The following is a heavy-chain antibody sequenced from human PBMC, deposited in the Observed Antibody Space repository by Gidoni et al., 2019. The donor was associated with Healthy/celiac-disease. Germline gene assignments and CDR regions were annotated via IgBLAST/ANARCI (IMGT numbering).Heavy chain of an antibody. CDR1: GFTFSSYA. V-gene: IGHV3-23*01. J-gene: IGHJ4*02. CDR3: AKVIVGATALDY. Sequence: EVQLLESGGGLVQPGGSLRLSCAASGFTFSSYAMSWVRQAPGKGLEWVSAISGSGGSTYYADPVKGRFTISRDNSKNTLYLQMNSLRAEDTAVYYCAKVIVGATALDYWGQGTLVTVSS. CDR2: ISGSGGST. D-gene: IGHD1-26*01.